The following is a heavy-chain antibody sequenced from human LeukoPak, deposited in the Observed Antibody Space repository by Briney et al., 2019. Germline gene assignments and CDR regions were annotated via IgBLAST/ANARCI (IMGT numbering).Heavy chain of an antibody. Sequence: EGSLRFSCAASGFTFRSYWMHWVSQAQGMGLVWVSRISYDGGDPSYADSVKGRFTISRDNAKNTLYLQMNSLTAEDTAVYYCARGYSSRLYNWLDPWGQGTLVTVSS. CDR1: GFTFRSYW. V-gene: IGHV3-74*01. CDR3: ARGYSSRLYNWLDP. J-gene: IGHJ5*02. CDR2: ISYDGGDP. D-gene: IGHD6-13*01.